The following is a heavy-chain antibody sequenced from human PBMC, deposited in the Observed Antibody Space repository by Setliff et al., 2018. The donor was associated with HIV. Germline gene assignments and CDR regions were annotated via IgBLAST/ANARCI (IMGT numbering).Heavy chain of an antibody. J-gene: IGHJ4*02. CDR2: IYDSGST. D-gene: IGHD2-8*01. V-gene: IGHV4-31*03. CDR1: GVSVNSGGYY. Sequence: SETLSLTCTVFGVSVNSGGYYWNWIRQHPGKGLEWIGHIYDSGSTYDNPSLKSRISISIDTSKNQFSLKLNSVTAADTSVYYRARGVYPLEFYVDYLGQGALVTVSS. CDR3: ARGVYPLEFYVDY.